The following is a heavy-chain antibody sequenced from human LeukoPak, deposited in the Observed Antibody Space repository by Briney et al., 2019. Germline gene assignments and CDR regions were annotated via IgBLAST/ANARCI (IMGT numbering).Heavy chain of an antibody. CDR1: GYSINSGYY. J-gene: IGHJ4*02. CDR2: IYPGGST. CDR3: ASVHSWSGPDS. D-gene: IGHD3-3*02. Sequence: ASETLSLTCSVSGYSINSGYYWGWIQQPPGRGLEWIGSIYPGGSTYYNPSLKSRVTISVDTSKNQFSLRLSSVTAADTAVYYCASVHSWSGPDSWGQGTLVTVSS. V-gene: IGHV4-38-2*01.